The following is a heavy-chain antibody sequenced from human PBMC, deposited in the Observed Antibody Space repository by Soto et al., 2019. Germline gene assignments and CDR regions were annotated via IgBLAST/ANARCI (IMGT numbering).Heavy chain of an antibody. Sequence: GGSLRLSCAASGFTFSSYSMNWVRQAPGKGLEWVSYISPSSSTIYYADSVKGRFTISRDNAKNSLYLQMNSLRDEDTAVYYCAKERVDTDMEHRIGIDVWGQGTTVTVSS. J-gene: IGHJ6*02. CDR1: GFTFSSYS. D-gene: IGHD5-18*01. CDR2: ISPSSSTI. CDR3: AKERVDTDMEHRIGIDV. V-gene: IGHV3-48*02.